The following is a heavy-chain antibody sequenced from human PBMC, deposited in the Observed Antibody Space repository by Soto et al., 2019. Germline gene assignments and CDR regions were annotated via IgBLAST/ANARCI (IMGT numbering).Heavy chain of an antibody. CDR1: GFTFSSYW. J-gene: IGHJ6*02. D-gene: IGHD3-10*01. V-gene: IGHV3-7*04. Sequence: GGSLRLSCAASGFTFSSYWMSWVRQAPGKGLEWVANIKQDGSEKYYVDSVKGRFTISRDNAKNSLYLQMNSLRAEDTAVYYCARDQKGITRGMGVWGQGTTVTVSS. CDR3: ARDQKGITRGMGV. CDR2: IKQDGSEK.